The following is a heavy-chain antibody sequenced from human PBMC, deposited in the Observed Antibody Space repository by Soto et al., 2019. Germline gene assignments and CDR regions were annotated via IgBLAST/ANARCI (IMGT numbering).Heavy chain of an antibody. D-gene: IGHD2-8*01. CDR1: GGTFSSYA. CDR3: ARASTNDDAFDI. Sequence: WASVKVSCKASGGTFSSYAISWVRQAPGQGLEWMGGIIPIFGTANYAQKFQGRVTITADESTSTAYMELSSLRSEDTAVYYCARASTNDDAFDIWGQGTMVTVSS. CDR2: IIPIFGTA. J-gene: IGHJ3*02. V-gene: IGHV1-69*13.